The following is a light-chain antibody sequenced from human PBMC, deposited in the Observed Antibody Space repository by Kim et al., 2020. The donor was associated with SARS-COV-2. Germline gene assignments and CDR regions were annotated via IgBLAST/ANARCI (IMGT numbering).Light chain of an antibody. J-gene: IGKJ2*01. CDR2: KAS. CDR1: QSVSSW. CDR3: QQYDSHPYT. Sequence: DIQMTQSPSTLSASVGDRVTITCRASQSVSSWLAWYQQKPGKAPKLLIYKASTLEGGVPSRFSGRGSGTEFTLTINSLQPDDFATYSCQQYDSHPYTRRKGTKVEI. V-gene: IGKV1-5*03.